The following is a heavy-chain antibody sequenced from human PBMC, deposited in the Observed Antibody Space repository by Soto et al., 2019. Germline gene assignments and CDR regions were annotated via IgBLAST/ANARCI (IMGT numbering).Heavy chain of an antibody. Sequence: QVQLVESGGGVVQPGRSLRLSCAASGFTFSSYAMHWVRQAPGKGLEWVAVISYDGSNKYYADSVKGRFTISRDNSKNTLYLQMNSLRAEDTAVYYCASSLPPINYYDSSDIPFDYWGQGTLVTVSS. CDR2: ISYDGSNK. V-gene: IGHV3-30-3*01. D-gene: IGHD3-22*01. CDR1: GFTFSSYA. J-gene: IGHJ4*02. CDR3: ASSLPPINYYDSSDIPFDY.